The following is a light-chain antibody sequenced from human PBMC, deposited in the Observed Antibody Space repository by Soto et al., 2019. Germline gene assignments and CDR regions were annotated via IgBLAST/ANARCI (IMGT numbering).Light chain of an antibody. CDR2: GAS. V-gene: IGKV3-20*01. CDR1: QSVSSSY. Sequence: EVVLTQSPGTLSLSPGQRATLSCRASQSVSSSYLAWYQQKPGQAPRLLIYGASGRATGIPDRFSGSGSGTDFNLTINRLEPEDFAVYCCQQYGSSPPVTFGQGTRLEIK. J-gene: IGKJ5*01. CDR3: QQYGSSPPVT.